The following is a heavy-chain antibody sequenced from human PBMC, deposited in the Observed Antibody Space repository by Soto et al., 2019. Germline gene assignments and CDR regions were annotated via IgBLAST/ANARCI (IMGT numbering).Heavy chain of an antibody. Sequence: VQLVESGGGLVQPGRSLRLSCTASGFTFGDYAMSWFRQAPGKGLEWVGFIRSKAYGGTTEYAASVKGRFTISRDDSKSIAYLQMNSLKTEDTAVYYCTRPSIAAAALPDYWGQGTLVTVSS. V-gene: IGHV3-49*03. D-gene: IGHD6-13*01. CDR2: IRSKAYGGTT. CDR3: TRPSIAAAALPDY. J-gene: IGHJ4*02. CDR1: GFTFGDYA.